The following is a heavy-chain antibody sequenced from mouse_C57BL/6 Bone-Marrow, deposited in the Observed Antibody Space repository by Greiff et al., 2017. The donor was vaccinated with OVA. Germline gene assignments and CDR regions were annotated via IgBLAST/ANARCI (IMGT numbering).Heavy chain of an antibody. J-gene: IGHJ2*01. CDR3: ASPGGHYGSRGDY. V-gene: IGHV1-55*01. CDR1: GYTFTSYW. D-gene: IGHD1-1*01. CDR2: IYPGSGST. Sequence: VQLQQPGAELVKPGASVKMSCKASGYTFTSYWITWVKQRPGQGLEWIGDIYPGSGSTNYNEKFKSKATLTVDTSSSTAYMQLSSLTSEDSAVYYCASPGGHYGSRGDYWGQGTTLTVSS.